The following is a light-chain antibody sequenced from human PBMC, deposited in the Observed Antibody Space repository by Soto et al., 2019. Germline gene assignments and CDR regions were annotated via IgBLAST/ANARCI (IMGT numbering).Light chain of an antibody. CDR3: QQSYTTPWT. Sequence: DIQMTQSPSSLSASLGDRVTITCRASQSINSYLNWYQQKPGKAPNLLIYAASRLQRGVPSRFSGSGSGTDFTLTISSLQPEDFATYYCQQSYTTPWTFGQGTKLEIK. CDR1: QSINSY. J-gene: IGKJ1*01. CDR2: AAS. V-gene: IGKV1-39*01.